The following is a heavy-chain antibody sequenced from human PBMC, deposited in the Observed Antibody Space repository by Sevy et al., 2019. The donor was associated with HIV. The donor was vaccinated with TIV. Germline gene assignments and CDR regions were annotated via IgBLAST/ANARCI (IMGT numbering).Heavy chain of an antibody. V-gene: IGHV1-2*06. J-gene: IGHJ6*02. CDR1: GYTFTGYY. D-gene: IGHD3-16*01. Sequence: ASVKVSCKASGYTFTGYYMHWVRQAPGQGLEWMGRINPNSGGTNYAQKFQGRVTMTRDTSISTAYMELSRLGSDDTAVYYCARDRGPGGRDYYYYGMDVWGQGTTVTVSS. CDR2: INPNSGGT. CDR3: ARDRGPGGRDYYYYGMDV.